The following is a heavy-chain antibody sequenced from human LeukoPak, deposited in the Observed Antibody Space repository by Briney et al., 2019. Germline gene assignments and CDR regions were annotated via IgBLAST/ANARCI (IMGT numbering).Heavy chain of an antibody. J-gene: IGHJ4*02. CDR2: ISSSSSYI. V-gene: IGHV3-21*01. D-gene: IGHD4-11*01. CDR3: AREMDMTTVTTSDY. CDR1: GFTFSSYS. Sequence: GGSLRLSCAASGFTFSSYSMNWVRQAPGKGLEWVSSISSSSSYIYYADSVKGRFTISRDNAKNSLYLQMNSLRAEDTAVYYCAREMDMTTVTTSDYWGQGTLVTVSS.